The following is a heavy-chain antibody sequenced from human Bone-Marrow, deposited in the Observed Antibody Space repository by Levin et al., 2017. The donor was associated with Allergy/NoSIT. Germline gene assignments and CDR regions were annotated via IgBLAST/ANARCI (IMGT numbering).Heavy chain of an antibody. D-gene: IGHD3-22*01. Sequence: PGGSLRLSCAASGFTFSSYAMHWVRQAPGKGLEWVAVISYDGSNKYYADSVKGRFTISRDNSKNTLYLQMNSLRAEDTAVYYCARDYYDSSGYYYQLGYWGQGTLVTVSS. J-gene: IGHJ4*02. CDR1: GFTFSSYA. CDR3: ARDYYDSSGYYYQLGY. V-gene: IGHV3-30-3*01. CDR2: ISYDGSNK.